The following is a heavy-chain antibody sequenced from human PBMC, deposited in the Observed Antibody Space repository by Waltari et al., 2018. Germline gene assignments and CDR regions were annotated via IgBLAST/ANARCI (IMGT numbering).Heavy chain of an antibody. J-gene: IGHJ6*02. CDR2: IYSSERT. CDR3: AREDSSGYPLPFLGMDV. CDR1: GGSISGGNSY. D-gene: IGHD3-22*01. Sequence: QVPLQESGPRLVKASQTLSLTCTVSGGSISGGNSYWSWIRQPAGKGLEWIGHIYSSERTNYNPSLKSRVTISVDTSKNQFSLKLTSVTAADTAVYYCAREDSSGYPLPFLGMDVWGQGTTVTVSS. V-gene: IGHV4-61*02.